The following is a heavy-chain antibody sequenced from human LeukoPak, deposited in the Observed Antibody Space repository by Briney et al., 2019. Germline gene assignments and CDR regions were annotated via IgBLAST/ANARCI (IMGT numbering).Heavy chain of an antibody. CDR2: INHSGST. J-gene: IGHJ6*02. D-gene: IGHD3-22*01. V-gene: IGHV4-34*01. CDR1: GGSFSGYY. CDR3: AREDGNYYDSSGYYYLNYYYYYGMDV. Sequence: SETLSLTCAVYGGSFSGYYWSWIRQPPGKGLEWIGEINHSGSTNYNPSLKSRATIPVDTSKNQFSLRMSSVTAEDTAVYYCAREDGNYYDSSGYYYLNYYYYYGMDVWGQGTTVTVSS.